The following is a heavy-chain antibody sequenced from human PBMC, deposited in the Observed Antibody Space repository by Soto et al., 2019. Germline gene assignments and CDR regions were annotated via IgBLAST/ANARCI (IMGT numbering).Heavy chain of an antibody. J-gene: IGHJ5*02. D-gene: IGHD6-13*01. V-gene: IGHV1-18*01. CDR3: ARGAAAGTVSLPNWFDP. CDR1: GYTFTSYG. Sequence: ASVKVSCKASGYTFTSYGISWVRQAPGQGLEWMGWISAYNGNTNYAQKLQGRVTMTTDTSTSTAYMELRSLRSDDTAVYYCARGAAAGTVSLPNWFDPWGQGTLVTVSS. CDR2: ISAYNGNT.